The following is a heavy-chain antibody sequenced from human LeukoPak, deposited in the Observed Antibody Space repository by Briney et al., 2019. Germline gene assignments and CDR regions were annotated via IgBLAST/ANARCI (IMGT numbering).Heavy chain of an antibody. CDR2: IYYSGST. D-gene: IGHD3-22*01. CDR1: GGSISSYY. CDR3: ARYIPPYYYDSSGYYHAFDI. V-gene: IGHV4-59*01. J-gene: IGHJ3*02. Sequence: SETLSLTCTVSGGSISSYYWSWIRQPPGKGLEWIGYIYYSGSTNYNPSLKSRVTISVDTSKNQFSLKLSSVTAAGTAVYYCARYIPPYYYDSSGYYHAFDIWGQGTMVTVSS.